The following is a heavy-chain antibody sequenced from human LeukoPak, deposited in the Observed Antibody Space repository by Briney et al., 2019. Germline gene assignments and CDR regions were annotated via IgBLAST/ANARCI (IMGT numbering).Heavy chain of an antibody. V-gene: IGHV3-23*01. J-gene: IGHJ4*02. D-gene: IGHD3-16*02. CDR2: ISGSGRTT. CDR3: AKALPPARYKYYFDS. CDR1: GFTFIKYA. Sequence: GGSLRLSCETSGFTFIKYAMIWVRQAPGKGLEWVSDISGSGRTTYYAVSVKGRFIISRDNSNNTVYLQMNSLRAEDTAVYSCAKALPPARYKYYFDSWGQGTLVTVSS.